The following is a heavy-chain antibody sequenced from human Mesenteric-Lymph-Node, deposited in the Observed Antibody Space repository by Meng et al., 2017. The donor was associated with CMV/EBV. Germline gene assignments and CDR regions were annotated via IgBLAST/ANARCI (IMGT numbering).Heavy chain of an antibody. Sequence: SVKVSCKASGYTFTNYGISWVRQAPGQGLEWMGGIIPIFGTANYAQKFQGRVTITTDESTSTAYMELSSLRSEDTAVYYCAIPALQYCSSTSCYGMDVWGQGTTVTVSS. J-gene: IGHJ6*02. CDR3: AIPALQYCSSTSCYGMDV. CDR1: GYTFTNYG. D-gene: IGHD2-2*01. CDR2: IIPIFGTA. V-gene: IGHV1-69*05.